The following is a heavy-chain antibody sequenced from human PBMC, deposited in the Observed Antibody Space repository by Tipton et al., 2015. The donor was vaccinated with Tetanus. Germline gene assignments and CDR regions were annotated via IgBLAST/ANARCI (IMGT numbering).Heavy chain of an antibody. Sequence: TLSLTCAVSGVSIRSSTYFWGWIRQPPGKGLEWIGEISPSGNTNYNPSLKSRVTISADTSRNQFSLTLSSVTAADTAVYYCARGSGWADFWGQGTQVTVSS. V-gene: IGHV4-39*07. CDR1: GVSIRSSTYF. CDR3: ARGSGWADF. CDR2: ISPSGNT. J-gene: IGHJ4*02. D-gene: IGHD6-19*01.